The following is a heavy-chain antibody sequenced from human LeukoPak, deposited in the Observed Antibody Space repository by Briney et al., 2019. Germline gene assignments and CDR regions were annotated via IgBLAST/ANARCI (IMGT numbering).Heavy chain of an antibody. Sequence: GGSLRLSCAASGFTFSSYWMSWVRQAPGKGLEWVANIKQDGREKYYVDSVKGRFTISRDNAKNSLYLQMNSLRAEDTAVYYCARRSASLSSSFNYFDYWGQGTLVTVSS. CDR1: GFTFSSYW. CDR3: ARRSASLSSSFNYFDY. J-gene: IGHJ4*02. V-gene: IGHV3-7*01. CDR2: IKQDGREK. D-gene: IGHD6-13*01.